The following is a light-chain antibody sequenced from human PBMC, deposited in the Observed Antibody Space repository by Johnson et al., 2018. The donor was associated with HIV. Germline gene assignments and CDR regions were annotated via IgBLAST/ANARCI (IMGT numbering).Light chain of an antibody. V-gene: IGLV1-51*02. J-gene: IGLJ1*01. CDR2: ENN. Sequence: QSVLTQPPSVSAAPGQKVTISCSGSSSNIGNNYVSWYQQLPGTATKLLIYENNRRPSGTPDRFSGSKSGTSATLAITGLQTGEEADYYCGTWAGSGGFIGTGTKVTVL. CDR1: SSNIGNNY. CDR3: GTWAGSGGF.